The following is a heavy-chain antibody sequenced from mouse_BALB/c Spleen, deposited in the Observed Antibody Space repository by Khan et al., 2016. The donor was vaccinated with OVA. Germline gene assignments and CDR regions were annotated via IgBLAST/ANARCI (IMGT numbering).Heavy chain of an antibody. CDR2: MISTGYT. Sequence: EVQLQESGPSLVKPSQTLSLTCSVTGDSITSGYWSWIRKFPGNKLEYMGYMISTGYTDYNPSLKTRLAITRHTSTNQSYLQLNSVTTEDTATYYCARSTYRYAFAYWGQGTLVTVSA. CDR3: ARSTYRYAFAY. V-gene: IGHV3-8*02. J-gene: IGHJ3*01. CDR1: GDSITSGY. D-gene: IGHD2-14*01.